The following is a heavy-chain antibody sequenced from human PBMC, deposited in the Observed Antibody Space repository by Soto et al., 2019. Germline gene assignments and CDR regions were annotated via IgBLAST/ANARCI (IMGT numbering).Heavy chain of an antibody. J-gene: IGHJ4*02. Sequence: GGSLRLSCAASGFTVSSNYMSWVRQAPGKGLEWVSVIYSGGSTYYADSVKGRFTISRDNSKNTLYLQMNSLRAEDTAVYYCARLSGSSYYFDYWGQGTLVTVSS. CDR1: GFTVSSNY. CDR3: ARLSGSSYYFDY. CDR2: IYSGGST. D-gene: IGHD1-26*01. V-gene: IGHV3-53*01.